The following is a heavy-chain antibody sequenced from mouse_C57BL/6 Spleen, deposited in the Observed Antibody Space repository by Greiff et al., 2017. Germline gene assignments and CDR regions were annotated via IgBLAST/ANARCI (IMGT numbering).Heavy chain of an antibody. J-gene: IGHJ2*01. V-gene: IGHV1-59*01. CDR2: IDPSDSYT. Sequence: QVQLQQPGAELVRPGTSVKLSCKASGYTFTSYWMHWVKQRPGQGLEWIGVIDPSDSYTNYNQKFKGKATLTVDTSSSTAYMQLSSLTSEDSAVYYCASGYGSSWGYWGQGTTLTVSS. CDR1: GYTFTSYW. D-gene: IGHD1-1*01. CDR3: ASGYGSSWGY.